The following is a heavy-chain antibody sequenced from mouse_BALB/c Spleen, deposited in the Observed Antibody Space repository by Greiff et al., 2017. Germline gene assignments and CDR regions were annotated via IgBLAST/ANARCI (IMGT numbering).Heavy chain of an antibody. D-gene: IGHD2-14*01. CDR2: ISPGNGDT. Sequence: QVQLQQSDAELVKPGASVKISCKASGYTFTDYAIHWVKQKPEQGLEWIGYISPGNGDTKYNEKFKGKATLTADKSSSTAYMQLNSLTSEDSAVYCCRGYHWYFDDWGEGTTVTVSS. V-gene: IGHV1S53*02. J-gene: IGHJ1*01. CDR1: GYTFTDYA. CDR3: RGYHWYFDD.